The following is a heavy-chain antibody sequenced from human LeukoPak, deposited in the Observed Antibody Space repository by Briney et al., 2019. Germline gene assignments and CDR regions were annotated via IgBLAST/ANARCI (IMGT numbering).Heavy chain of an antibody. CDR2: ISGRGDKT. D-gene: IGHD3-22*01. CDR3: AKEVRSSGYFLD. CDR1: AFTFRNYA. V-gene: IGHV3-23*01. Sequence: PGGSLRLSCAASAFTFRNYAMSWVRQAPGKGLEWVSAISGRGDKTYYADSGKGRFTISRDNSKNTLYLQMNSLRVEDTAVYYCAKEVRSSGYFLDWGQGTLVTVSS. J-gene: IGHJ4*02.